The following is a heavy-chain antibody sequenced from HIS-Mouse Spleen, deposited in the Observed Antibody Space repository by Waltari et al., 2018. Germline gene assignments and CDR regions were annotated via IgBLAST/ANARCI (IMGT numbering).Heavy chain of an antibody. CDR1: GGSFSGYY. J-gene: IGHJ4*02. CDR2: INHWGST. Sequence: QVQLQQWGAGLLKPSETLSLTCAVYGGSFSGYYWSWIRQPPGKGLEWIGEINHWGSTNYNPSLKSRVTISVDTSKNQFSLKLSSVTAADTAVYYCARDYSNYLYYFDYWGQGTLVTVSS. CDR3: ARDYSNYLYYFDY. D-gene: IGHD4-4*01. V-gene: IGHV4-34*01.